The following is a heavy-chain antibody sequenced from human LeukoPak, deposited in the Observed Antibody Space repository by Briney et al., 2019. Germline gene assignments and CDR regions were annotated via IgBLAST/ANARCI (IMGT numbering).Heavy chain of an antibody. CDR3: AKGGEADSSGYYFDY. J-gene: IGHJ4*02. CDR1: GFTLSSFG. V-gene: IGHV3-33*03. CDR2: VWSDGSTK. D-gene: IGHD3-22*01. Sequence: GGSLRLSCAASGFTLSSFGMHWVRQPPGKGLEWVAVVWSDGSTKYYTDSVKGRFSISTDTSKNTLYLQMNSLRAEDTAVYYCAKGGEADSSGYYFDYWGQGTLVTVSS.